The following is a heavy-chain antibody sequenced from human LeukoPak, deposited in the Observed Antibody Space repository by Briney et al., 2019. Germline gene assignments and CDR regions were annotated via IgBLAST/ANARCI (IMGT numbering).Heavy chain of an antibody. D-gene: IGHD6-6*01. CDR3: AREHRSSKYFDS. Sequence: SETLSLTCSVSGGSIAVNHYYWGWIRQPPGKGLEWIGSGLYTGNTYSNPSLRSRVTISVDTSRNEFSLKMNSVTAADTAVYYCAREHRSSKYFDSWGQGALMIVSS. CDR2: GLYTGNT. CDR1: GGSIAVNHYY. V-gene: IGHV4-39*02. J-gene: IGHJ4*02.